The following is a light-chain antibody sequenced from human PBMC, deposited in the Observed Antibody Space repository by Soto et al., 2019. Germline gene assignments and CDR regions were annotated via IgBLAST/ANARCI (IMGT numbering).Light chain of an antibody. V-gene: IGKV2-30*01. J-gene: IGKJ2*01. CDR2: KVS. Sequence: VAMTQSPLSLPVTLGQPASISCRSSQSLVYSDGNTYLNWCQQRPGQSPRRLLYKVSNRESGVPDRFSGSGSGTDFTLKISRVEADDVGVYYCSQGTHWPLYTFGQGTKLEIK. CDR1: QSLVYSDGNTY. CDR3: SQGTHWPLYT.